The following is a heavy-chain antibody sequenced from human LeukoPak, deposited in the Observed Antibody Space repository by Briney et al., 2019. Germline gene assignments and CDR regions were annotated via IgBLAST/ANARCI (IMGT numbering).Heavy chain of an antibody. V-gene: IGHV3-7*01. CDR2: INQDGSAK. Sequence: GGSLRLSCEASGLTLSDYWMSWVRQAPGKGLEWVANINQDGSAKYYVDSVKGRFTISRDNADSSLYLQMNALRADDTAMYYCATSHHTSSGQNFDYWGQGTLVTVSS. CDR3: ATSHHTSSGQNFDY. D-gene: IGHD6-25*01. CDR1: GLTLSDYW. J-gene: IGHJ4*02.